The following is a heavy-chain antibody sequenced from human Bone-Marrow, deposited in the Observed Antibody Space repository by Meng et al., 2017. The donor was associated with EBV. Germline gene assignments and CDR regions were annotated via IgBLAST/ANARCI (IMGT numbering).Heavy chain of an antibody. CDR3: ARGLDYGDFYYFGMDV. V-gene: IGHV1-8*01. CDR2: MNPNSGNT. Sequence: QVQLVTSGAELKKPGASVKVSCKASGYTFTSYDINWVRQATGQGLEWMGWMNPNSGNTGYAQKFQDRVTMTRNTSTSTAYMELSSLRSEDTAVYYCARGLDYGDFYYFGMDVWGQGTTVTVSS. J-gene: IGHJ6*02. CDR1: GYTFTSYD. D-gene: IGHD4-17*01.